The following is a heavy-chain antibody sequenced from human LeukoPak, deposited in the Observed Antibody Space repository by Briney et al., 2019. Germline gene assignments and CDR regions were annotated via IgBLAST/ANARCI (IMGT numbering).Heavy chain of an antibody. D-gene: IGHD5-12*01. CDR1: RGSLSNYY. CDR2: INYSGST. V-gene: IGHV4-59*08. J-gene: IGHJ4*02. Sequence: SETLSLTCTVSRGSLSNYYWSWIRQPPRKGLGWIGYINYSGSTNYNPSLKSRVTISVYTSKNQLSLKLSSVTAADTGVYYCARRVGTMQPFDYWGQGTLVTVSS. CDR3: ARRVGTMQPFDY.